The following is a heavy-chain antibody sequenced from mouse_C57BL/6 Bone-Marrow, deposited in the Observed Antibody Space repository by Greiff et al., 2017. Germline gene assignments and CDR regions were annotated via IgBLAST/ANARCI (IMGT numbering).Heavy chain of an antibody. CDR3: ARGYYGSSLAY. V-gene: IGHV1-53*01. CDR1: GYTFTSYW. CDR2: INPSNGGT. J-gene: IGHJ3*01. D-gene: IGHD1-1*01. Sequence: QVQLKESGAELARPGASVKLSCKASGYTFTSYWMHWVKQRPGQGLEWIGNINPSNGGTNYNEKFKSKATLTVDKSSSTAYMQLSSLTSEDSAVYYCARGYYGSSLAYWGQGTLVTVSA.